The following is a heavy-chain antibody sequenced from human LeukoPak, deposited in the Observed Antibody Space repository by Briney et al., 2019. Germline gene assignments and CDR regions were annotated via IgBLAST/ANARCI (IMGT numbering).Heavy chain of an antibody. V-gene: IGHV3-30*02. Sequence: GGSLRLSCVASGFTFSSNGMHWVRQAPGKGLEWVTFIQYDGSKKYHADSVKGRFTISRDNSKNTLYLEMNSLRPEDTALYYCATYSGAHHKTFDDWGQGTLVTVSS. J-gene: IGHJ4*02. CDR1: GFTFSSNG. CDR2: IQYDGSKK. D-gene: IGHD1-26*01. CDR3: ATYSGAHHKTFDD.